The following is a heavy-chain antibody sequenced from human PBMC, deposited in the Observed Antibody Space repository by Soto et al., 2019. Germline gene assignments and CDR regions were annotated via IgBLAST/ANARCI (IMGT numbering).Heavy chain of an antibody. CDR2: ITAGSAYI. D-gene: IGHD3-3*01. V-gene: IGHV3-21*06. CDR3: VRYYLPRLRFLDN. CDR1: GFTFSSFN. Sequence: GGSLRLSCAGSGFTFSSFNMNWVRQAPGKGLEWVSSITAGSAYIYYADSVKGRFTISRDNSKNSLSLQMNSLRAEDTAVYYCVRYYLPRLRFLDNWGQGTLVTVSS. J-gene: IGHJ4*02.